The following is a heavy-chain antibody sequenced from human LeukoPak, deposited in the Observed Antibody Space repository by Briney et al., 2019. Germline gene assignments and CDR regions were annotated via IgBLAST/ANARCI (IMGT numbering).Heavy chain of an antibody. D-gene: IGHD3-22*01. J-gene: IGHJ4*02. CDR1: GFTFSSHA. V-gene: IGHV3-23*01. Sequence: GGSLRLSCAASGFTFSSHALSWVRQAPGKGLEWVSAISGSGGSTYYADSVKGRFTISRDNSKNTLYLQMDSLRAEDTAVYYCAKDLEGDTSGYYYVDYWGQGTLVTVSS. CDR2: ISGSGGST. CDR3: AKDLEGDTSGYYYVDY.